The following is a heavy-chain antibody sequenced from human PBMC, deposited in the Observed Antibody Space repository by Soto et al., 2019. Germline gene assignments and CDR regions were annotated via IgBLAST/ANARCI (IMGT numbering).Heavy chain of an antibody. D-gene: IGHD1-26*01. CDR1: GYTFTSYA. V-gene: IGHV1-3*01. Sequence: GASVKVSCKASGYTFTSYAMHWVRQAPGQRLEWMGWINAGNGNTKYSQKFQGRVTITRDTSASTAYMELSSLRSEDTAVYYCARDATTLVGAPLKHRGQGTLVTVSS. J-gene: IGHJ1*01. CDR2: INAGNGNT. CDR3: ARDATTLVGAPLKH.